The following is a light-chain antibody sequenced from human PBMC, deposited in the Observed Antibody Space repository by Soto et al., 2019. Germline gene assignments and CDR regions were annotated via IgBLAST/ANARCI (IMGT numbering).Light chain of an antibody. J-gene: IGKJ5*01. CDR3: HQYHNFPRT. CDR2: KAS. CDR1: QSISAW. V-gene: IGKV1-5*03. Sequence: DIQMTQSPSTLSASVGDRVSINCRASQSISAWLAWYQQKPGKAPRLLIYKASTLEIGVPSRFSGSGSGTEFTLTVSSLQPDDFATYYCHQYHNFPRTFGQGTDWRL.